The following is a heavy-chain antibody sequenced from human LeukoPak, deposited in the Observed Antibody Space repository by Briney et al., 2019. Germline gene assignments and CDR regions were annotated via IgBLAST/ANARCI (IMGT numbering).Heavy chain of an antibody. V-gene: IGHV1-69*04. CDR3: ARDRDSGYDSSGYVYYYYGMDV. D-gene: IGHD3-22*01. CDR2: IIPILGIA. Sequence: SVKVSCKASGGTFSSYAISWVRQAPGQGLEWMGRIIPILGIAIYAQKFQGRVTITADKSTSTAYMELSSLRSEDTAVYYCARDRDSGYDSSGYVYYYYGMDVWGQGTTVTVSS. J-gene: IGHJ6*02. CDR1: GGTFSSYA.